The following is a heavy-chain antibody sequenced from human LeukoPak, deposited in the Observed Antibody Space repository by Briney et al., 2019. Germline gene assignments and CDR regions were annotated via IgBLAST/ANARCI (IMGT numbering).Heavy chain of an antibody. J-gene: IGHJ4*02. CDR1: GYTFTGYY. V-gene: IGHV1-2*02. CDR3: ARDAVGGTSGDY. D-gene: IGHD1-26*01. CDR2: INPNSGDT. Sequence: ASVTVSCKASGYTFTGYYMHWLRPAPGEGREWMGWINPNSGDTNYPQKLQGRVTLTMDTSISTDYMELSRLRSDDTAAYYCARDAVGGTSGDYWGKGTLATVPS.